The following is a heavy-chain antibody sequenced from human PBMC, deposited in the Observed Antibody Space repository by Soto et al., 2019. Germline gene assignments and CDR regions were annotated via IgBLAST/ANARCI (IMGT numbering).Heavy chain of an antibody. CDR2: ISGSGSTI. CDR3: ARGVSVNRFDP. D-gene: IGHD4-17*01. CDR1: GFTFGDDY. Sequence: QVQLVESGGGLAKPGGSLRLSCEASGFTFGDDYMSWLRQAPGRGLEWISYISGSGSTIYYADSVKGRFTISRDNSKNSLYLEMNSLRAEDTAVYYWARGVSVNRFDPWGQGPRVTVSS. V-gene: IGHV3-11*01. J-gene: IGHJ5*02.